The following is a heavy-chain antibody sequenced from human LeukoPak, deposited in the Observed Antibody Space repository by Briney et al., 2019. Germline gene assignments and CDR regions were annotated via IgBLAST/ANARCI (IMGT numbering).Heavy chain of an antibody. Sequence: ASVKLSCKASGYTFTAYYMHWVRQAPGQGPEWMGWIKPNSGGTNYAQNFPGPATMARDTSISTSYMELSRLRSDETAVYYCARDTHHDILTGWGQGTLVTVSS. CDR2: IKPNSGGT. CDR1: GYTFTAYY. J-gene: IGHJ4*02. D-gene: IGHD3-9*01. V-gene: IGHV1-2*02. CDR3: ARDTHHDILTG.